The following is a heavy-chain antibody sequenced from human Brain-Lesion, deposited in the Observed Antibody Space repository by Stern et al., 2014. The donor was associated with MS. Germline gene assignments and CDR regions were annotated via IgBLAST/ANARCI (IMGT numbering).Heavy chain of an antibody. Sequence: EVQLEESGGGLVQPGGSLRLSCAASGFTFSNYWMHWVRQAPGQGPVWVSRVNNDGRRTSYADSVKGRFTMSRDNAKNTLYLQMNSLRVEDTAIYYCARGERWFDSWGQGTLVTVSS. D-gene: IGHD3-10*01. CDR3: ARGERWFDS. CDR2: VNNDGRRT. V-gene: IGHV3-74*02. CDR1: GFTFSNYW. J-gene: IGHJ5*01.